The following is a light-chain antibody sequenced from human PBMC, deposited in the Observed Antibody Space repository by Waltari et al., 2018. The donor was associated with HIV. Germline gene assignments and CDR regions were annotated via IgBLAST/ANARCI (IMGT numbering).Light chain of an antibody. V-gene: IGKV1-9*01. Sequence: DIQLTQSPSFLSASVGDRVTITCRASQGISSYLAWYQQKPGKAPKLLIYAASTLQSGVPSRFSGSGSGTDFTLTITRLQAEDVAVYHCQQYFRIPPTFGGGTKVEIK. CDR3: QQYFRIPPT. CDR2: AAS. J-gene: IGKJ4*01. CDR1: QGISSY.